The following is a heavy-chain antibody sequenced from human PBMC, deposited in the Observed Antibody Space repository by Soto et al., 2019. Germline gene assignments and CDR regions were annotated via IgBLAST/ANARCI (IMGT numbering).Heavy chain of an antibody. D-gene: IGHD3-9*01. V-gene: IGHV1-69*02. Sequence: QVQLVQSGAEVKKPGSSVKVSCKASGGTFSSYTISWVRQAPGQGLEWMGRIIPILGIANYAQKFQGRVTITADKSTSTAYMELSSLRSEDTAVYYCASSPLTGYPLPDSDYWGQGTLVTVSS. J-gene: IGHJ4*02. CDR3: ASSPLTGYPLPDSDY. CDR1: GGTFSSYT. CDR2: IIPILGIA.